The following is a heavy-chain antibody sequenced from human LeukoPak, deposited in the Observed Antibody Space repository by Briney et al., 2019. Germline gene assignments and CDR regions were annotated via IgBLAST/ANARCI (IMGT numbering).Heavy chain of an antibody. CDR2: INQDGSKN. Sequence: QPGGSLRLSCTASGFTFGTSWMTWVRQAPGKGLEWVALINQDGSKNNYVDSVKGRFIISRDNAKSSLFLQMNSLRAEDTALYYCARDRHHGSLDIWGQGTMVTVSS. D-gene: IGHD1-14*01. CDR3: ARDRHHGSLDI. J-gene: IGHJ3*02. V-gene: IGHV3-7*01. CDR1: GFTFGTSW.